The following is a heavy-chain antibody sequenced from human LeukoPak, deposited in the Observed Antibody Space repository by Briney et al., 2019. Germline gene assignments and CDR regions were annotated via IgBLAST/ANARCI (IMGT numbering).Heavy chain of an antibody. D-gene: IGHD3-22*01. CDR1: GGSISSGSYY. CDR3: ARRPFTYYYDSSGFHR. CDR2: IYTSGST. Sequence: TSETLSLTCTVSGGSISSGSYYWSWIRQPAGKGLEWIGRIYTSGSTNYNPSLKSRVTISVDTSKNQFSLKLSSVTAADTAVYYCARRPFTYYYDSSGFHRWGQGTLVTVSS. V-gene: IGHV4-61*02. J-gene: IGHJ4*02.